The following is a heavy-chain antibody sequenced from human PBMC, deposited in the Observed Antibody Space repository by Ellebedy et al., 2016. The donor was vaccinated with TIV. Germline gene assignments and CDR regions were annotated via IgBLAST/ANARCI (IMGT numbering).Heavy chain of an antibody. CDR1: GGSVRSYS. CDR2: IYTTGCT. V-gene: IGHV4-4*07. D-gene: IGHD4-17*01. CDR3: ARDLTDFGDYDGSEL. J-gene: IGHJ4*02. Sequence: MPSETLSPTCAISGGSVRSYSWSWIRQSAGKRLEWIGRIYTTGCTYYNHSPKSRVTISVDRSKNEASLRLSSVTAADTAVYYCARDLTDFGDYDGSELWGQGTLVTVSS.